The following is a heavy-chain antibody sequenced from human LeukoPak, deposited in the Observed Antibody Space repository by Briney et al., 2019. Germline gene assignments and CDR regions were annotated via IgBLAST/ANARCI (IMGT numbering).Heavy chain of an antibody. J-gene: IGHJ4*02. Sequence: GESLKISCKGSGYSFTSYWIGWVRRMPGKGLEWMGVIYPGDSDTRYSPSFQGQVTISADKSINTAYLHWLSLKASDTATYYCARRGFSSEEYDYWGQGTLVTVSS. CDR1: GYSFTSYW. D-gene: IGHD5-18*01. V-gene: IGHV5-51*01. CDR2: IYPGDSDT. CDR3: ARRGFSSEEYDY.